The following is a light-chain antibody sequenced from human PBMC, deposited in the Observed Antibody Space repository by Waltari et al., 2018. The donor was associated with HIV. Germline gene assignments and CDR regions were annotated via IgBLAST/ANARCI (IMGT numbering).Light chain of an antibody. V-gene: IGKV1-16*02. Sequence: DIQVTQSPSSLSASVGGRVTITCRASQGLNNYLAWFQQKPGEAPKSLIYAASTLQTGVPSKFSGSGSGTDFTLTINSLQPEDSATYWSLQYHSYPLTFGGGTKVEIK. J-gene: IGKJ4*01. CDR1: QGLNNY. CDR3: LQYHSYPLT. CDR2: AAS.